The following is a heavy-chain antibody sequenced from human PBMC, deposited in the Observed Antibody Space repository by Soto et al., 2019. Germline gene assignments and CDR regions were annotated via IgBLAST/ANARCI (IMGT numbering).Heavy chain of an antibody. Sequence: QVQLVESGGGLVKPGGSLRLSCAASGFPFSDYYMSWIRQAPGKGLEWVSSISSSSSDTNYAQSVKGRFTISRDNAKNSLHLQRNSLRAEATAVYYCARRRPTGYYNYWGQGTLVTVSA. J-gene: IGHJ4*02. V-gene: IGHV3-11*05. CDR1: GFPFSDYY. D-gene: IGHD3-9*01. CDR3: ARRRPTGYYNY. CDR2: ISSSSSDT.